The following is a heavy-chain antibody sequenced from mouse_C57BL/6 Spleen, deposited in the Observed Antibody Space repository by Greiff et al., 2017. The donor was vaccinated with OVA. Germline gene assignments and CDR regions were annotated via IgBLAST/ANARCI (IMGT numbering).Heavy chain of an antibody. CDR2: IDPSDSYT. CDR1: GYTFTSYW. D-gene: IGHD1-1*01. V-gene: IGHV1-69*01. CDR3: ARCDGSSYCDFEV. Sequence: QIQLQQPGAELVMPGASVKLSCKASGYTFTSYWMHWVKQRPGQGLEWIGEIDPSDSYTNYNPKFKGKSTLTVDTSSSTAYMLLSSLTSEDTAVYYCARCDGSSYCDFEVWGTGTTVTASS. J-gene: IGHJ1*03.